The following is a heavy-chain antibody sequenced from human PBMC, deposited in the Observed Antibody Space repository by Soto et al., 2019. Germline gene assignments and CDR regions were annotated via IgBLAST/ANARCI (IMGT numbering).Heavy chain of an antibody. CDR3: ARSGSSRRPYYYGMDV. V-gene: IGHV1-18*01. Sequence: QVPLVQSGAEVKKPGASVKVSCKASGYTFTSYGIIWVRQAPGQGLEWMGWISAYNGNTNYAQKLQGRVTMTTDTSTSTAYMELRSLRSDDTAVYYCARSGSSRRPYYYGMDVWGQGTTVTVSS. J-gene: IGHJ6*02. CDR1: GYTFTSYG. CDR2: ISAYNGNT. D-gene: IGHD6-6*01.